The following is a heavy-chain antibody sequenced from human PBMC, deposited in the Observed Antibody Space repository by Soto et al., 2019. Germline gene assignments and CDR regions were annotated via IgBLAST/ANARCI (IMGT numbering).Heavy chain of an antibody. Sequence: CTVSGGSISSGGYYWSWIRQHPGKGLEWIGYIYYSGSTYYNPSLKSRVTISVDTSKNQFSLKLSSVTAADTAVYYCARERDGYNPEYWGQGTLVTVSS. J-gene: IGHJ4*02. V-gene: IGHV4-31*03. CDR2: IYYSGST. D-gene: IGHD5-12*01. CDR3: ARERDGYNPEY. CDR1: GGSISSGGYY.